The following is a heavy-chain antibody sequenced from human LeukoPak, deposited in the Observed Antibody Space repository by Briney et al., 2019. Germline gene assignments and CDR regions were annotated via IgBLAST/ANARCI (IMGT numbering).Heavy chain of an antibody. D-gene: IGHD6-13*01. J-gene: IGHJ6*03. CDR3: ARAAADPLYYYYYYMDV. CDR2: INPNSGGT. V-gene: IGHV1-2*02. CDR1: GYTFTGYY. Sequence: ASVKVSCKASGYTFTGYYMHWVRQAPGQGLEWMGWINPNSGGTNYAQKFQGRVTMTRDTSISTAYMELSRLRSDDTAVYYCARAAADPLYYYYYYMDVWGKGTTVTVSS.